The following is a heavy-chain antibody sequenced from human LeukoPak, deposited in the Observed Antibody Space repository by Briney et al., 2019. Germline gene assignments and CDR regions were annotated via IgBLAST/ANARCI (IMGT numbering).Heavy chain of an antibody. CDR3: TRGYSIDY. CDR2: IRSKASGGTT. V-gene: IGHV3-49*04. D-gene: IGHD4-11*01. CDR1: GFTFGDYA. Sequence: GGSLRLSCTASGFTFGDYAMSWVRQAPGKGLEWVGFIRSKASGGTTEYTAPVKGRFTISRDDSKSIAYLQMNSLITEDTAVYYCTRGYSIDYWGQGTQVTVSS. J-gene: IGHJ4*02.